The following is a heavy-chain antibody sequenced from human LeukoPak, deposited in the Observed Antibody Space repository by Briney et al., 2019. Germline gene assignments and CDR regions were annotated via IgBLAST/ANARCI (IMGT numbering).Heavy chain of an antibody. D-gene: IGHD3-10*01. Sequence: GASVKVSCKTSGYTFSDYYIHWIRQAPGQGLEWVGWINPNSGDTDYAQKFQGRVTVTRDTSISTAYMELGRLRSDDTAVYYCAREGGSGSGRGLDYWGQGTLVTVSS. CDR1: GYTFSDYY. J-gene: IGHJ4*02. V-gene: IGHV1-2*02. CDR2: INPNSGDT. CDR3: AREGGSGSGRGLDY.